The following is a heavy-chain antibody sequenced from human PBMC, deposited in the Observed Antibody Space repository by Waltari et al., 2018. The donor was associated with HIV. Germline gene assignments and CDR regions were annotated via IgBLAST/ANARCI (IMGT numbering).Heavy chain of an antibody. CDR2: INHSGIT. J-gene: IGHJ4*02. CDR3: AISEAVAALIDY. V-gene: IGHV4-34*01. CDR1: GGSLSGYH. D-gene: IGHD6-13*01. Sequence: VQVHQWGAGLLKPSETLSLPGAVYGGSLSGYHWNWIRQPPGKGLEWIGEINHSGITNYNPSLKSRVTISIDTSKNQFSLKLTSVTAADTAVYYCAISEAVAALIDYWGQGTLVTVSS.